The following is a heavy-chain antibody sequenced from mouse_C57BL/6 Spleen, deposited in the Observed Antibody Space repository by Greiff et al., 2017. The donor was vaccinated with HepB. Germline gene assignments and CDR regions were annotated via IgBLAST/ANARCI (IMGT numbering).Heavy chain of an antibody. CDR2: IDPSDSYT. Sequence: QVQLQQPGAELVKPGASVKLSCKASGYTFTSYWMQWVKQRPGQGLEWIGEIDPSDSYTNYNQKFTGKATLTVDTSSSTAYMQLSSLTSEDSAVYYCARSRDGSSYGGYFDVWGTGTTVTVSS. CDR1: GYTFTSYW. J-gene: IGHJ1*03. D-gene: IGHD1-1*01. V-gene: IGHV1-50*01. CDR3: ARSRDGSSYGGYFDV.